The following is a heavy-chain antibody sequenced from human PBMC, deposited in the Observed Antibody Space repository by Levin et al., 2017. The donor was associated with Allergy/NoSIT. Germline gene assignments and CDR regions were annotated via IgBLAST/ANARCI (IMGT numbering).Heavy chain of an antibody. V-gene: IGHV3-23*01. CDR2: ISGSGGST. CDR1: GFTFSSYA. CDR3: AKDSLLWFRELSFDY. Sequence: PGGSLRLSCAASGFTFSSYAMSWVRQAPGKGLEWVSAISGSGGSTYYADSVKGRFTISRDNSKNTLYLQMNSLRAEDTAVYYCAKDSLLWFRELSFDYWGQGTLVTVSS. J-gene: IGHJ4*02. D-gene: IGHD3-10*01.